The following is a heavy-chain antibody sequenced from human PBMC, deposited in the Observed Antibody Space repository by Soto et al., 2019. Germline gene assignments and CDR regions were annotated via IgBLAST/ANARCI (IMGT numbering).Heavy chain of an antibody. CDR1: GGSFSGYY. V-gene: IGHV4-34*01. Sequence: SETLSLTCAVYGGSFSGYYWSWIRQPPGKGLEWIGEINHSGSTNYNPSLKSRVTISVDTSKNQFSLKLSSVTAADTAVYYCARGPLFLLSRGYDILTGYYYWGQGTLVTVSS. CDR2: INHSGST. D-gene: IGHD3-9*01. J-gene: IGHJ4*02. CDR3: ARGPLFLLSRGYDILTGYYY.